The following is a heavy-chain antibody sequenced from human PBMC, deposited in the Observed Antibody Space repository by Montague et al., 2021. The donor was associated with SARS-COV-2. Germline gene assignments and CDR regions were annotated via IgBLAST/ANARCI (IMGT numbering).Heavy chain of an antibody. J-gene: IGHJ5*02. CDR1: GGSFSGYY. V-gene: IGHV4-34*01. D-gene: IGHD3-10*01. CDR2: INHSGSA. CDR3: ARGRKRITVVRGVIIDWFDP. Sequence: SETLSLTCAVYGGSFSGYYWSWIRQPPGKGLEWIGEINHSGSANXNPSLKSRVTISVDTSKNQFPLKLSSVTAADTAVYYCARGRKRITVVRGVIIDWFDPWGQGTLVTVSS.